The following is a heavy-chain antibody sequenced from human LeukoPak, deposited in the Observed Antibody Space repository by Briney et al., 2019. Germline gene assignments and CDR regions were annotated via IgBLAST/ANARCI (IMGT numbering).Heavy chain of an antibody. CDR3: ARRTAMHYYYGMDV. V-gene: IGHV1-8*01. CDR1: GYTFTSYD. Sequence: ASVTVSCKASGYTFTSYDINWVRQAPGQGLEWMGWMNPNSGNTGYAQKFQGRVTITRNTSISTAYMELSSLRSEDTAVYYCARRTAMHYYYGMDVWGQGTTVTVSS. CDR2: MNPNSGNT. J-gene: IGHJ6*02. D-gene: IGHD2-2*01.